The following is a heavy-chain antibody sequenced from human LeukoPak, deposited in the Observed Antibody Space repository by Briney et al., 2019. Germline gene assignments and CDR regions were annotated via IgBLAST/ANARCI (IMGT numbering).Heavy chain of an antibody. D-gene: IGHD2/OR15-2a*01. CDR3: AKDRVSPGFNWFDP. CDR1: GVIISSYA. J-gene: IGHJ5*02. CDR2: INGRGDNT. V-gene: IGHV3-23*01. Sequence: TGGSLRLSCAASGVIISSYAMSWVRQAPGKGLEWVSAINGRGDNTYYADFVKGRFTISRDNSKSTVYLQMNSLRTEDTAVYYCAKDRVSPGFNWFDPWGQGTLATVSS.